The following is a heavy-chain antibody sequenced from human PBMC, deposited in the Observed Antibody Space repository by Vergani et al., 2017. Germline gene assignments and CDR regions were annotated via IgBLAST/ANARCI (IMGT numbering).Heavy chain of an antibody. CDR2: ISSSSSTI. CDR1: GFTFSSYS. CDR3: AKVKRAAAGYDGFDI. V-gene: IGHV3-48*01. J-gene: IGHJ3*02. D-gene: IGHD6-13*01. Sequence: EVQLVESGGGLVQPGGSLRLSCAASGFTFSSYSMNWVRQAPGKGLEWVSYISSSSSTIYYADSVQGRFTISRDNAKNSLYLQMNNLRAEATAVYYCAKVKRAAAGYDGFDIWGQGTMVTVSS.